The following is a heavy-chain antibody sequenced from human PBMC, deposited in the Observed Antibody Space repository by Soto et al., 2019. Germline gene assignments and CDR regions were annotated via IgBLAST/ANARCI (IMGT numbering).Heavy chain of an antibody. CDR2: IIPILGIA. D-gene: IGHD2-15*01. Sequence: QVQLVQSGAEVKKPGSSVKVSCKASGGTFSSYTISWVRQAPGQGLEWMGRIIPILGIANYAQKFQGRVTITADKSTSTAYMELSSLRSEDTAVYYCARDPWSDCSGGSCPFDYWGQGTLVTVSS. CDR3: ARDPWSDCSGGSCPFDY. V-gene: IGHV1-69*08. CDR1: GGTFSSYT. J-gene: IGHJ4*02.